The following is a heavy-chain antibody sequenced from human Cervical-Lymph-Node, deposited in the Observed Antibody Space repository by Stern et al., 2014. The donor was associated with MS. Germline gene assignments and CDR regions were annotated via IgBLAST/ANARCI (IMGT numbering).Heavy chain of an antibody. CDR2: ISSDGSST. CDR1: GFTFSSYW. CDR3: AFRIAVAGTIWFDP. Sequence: EVQLVESGGGLVQPGGSLRVSCAASGFTFSSYWMHWVRQAPGKGLVWVSRISSDGSSTSYADSVKGRVTISTDNAKNTLYLAMNSLRAEDTAVYYCAFRIAVAGTIWFDPWGQGTLVTVSS. D-gene: IGHD6-19*01. J-gene: IGHJ5*02. V-gene: IGHV3-74*02.